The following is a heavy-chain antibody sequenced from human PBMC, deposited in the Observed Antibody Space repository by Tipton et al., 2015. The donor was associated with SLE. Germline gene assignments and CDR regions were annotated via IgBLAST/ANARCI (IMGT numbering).Heavy chain of an antibody. D-gene: IGHD6-13*01. CDR3: ASKGTDIDSWYPV. CDR2: IYGGGNT. CDR1: GVTVSNNY. V-gene: IGHV3-53*05. Sequence: SLRLSCAASGVTVSNNYMSWVRQAPGKGLEWVSLIYGGGNTYYPDSVKGRFTISRDVSKNMLYLQMNSLRDVDTAIYYCASKGTDIDSWYPVWGPGTLVTVSS. J-gene: IGHJ1*01.